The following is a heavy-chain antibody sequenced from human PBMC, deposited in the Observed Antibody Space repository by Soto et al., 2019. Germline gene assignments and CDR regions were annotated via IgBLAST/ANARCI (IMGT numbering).Heavy chain of an antibody. CDR3: GRDEVRNGVGV. V-gene: IGHV3-7*01. CDR2: IKADGSEK. J-gene: IGHJ6*02. CDR1: GFTFTSFW. Sequence: GGSLRLSCVASGFTFTSFWMNWVRQAPGKGLEWVANIKADGSEKRYVDSVKGRFTISRDNANNLVYLQMNSLRAEDTALYFCGRDEVRNGVGVWGQGTTVTVSS.